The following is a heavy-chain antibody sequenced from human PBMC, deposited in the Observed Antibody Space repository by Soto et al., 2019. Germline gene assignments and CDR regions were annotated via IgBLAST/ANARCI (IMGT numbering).Heavy chain of an antibody. CDR1: GGTFSSYA. J-gene: IGHJ6*02. D-gene: IGHD3-3*01. CDR3: ARVCPPTLEWCYGMDV. V-gene: IGHV1-69*05. Sequence: QVQLVQSGAEVKKPGSSVKVSCKASGGTFSSYAISWVRQAPGQGLEWMGGIIPIFGTANYAQKFQGRVTITXXEXTXXAYMELSSLRSEDTAVYYCARVCPPTLEWCYGMDVWGQGTTVTVSS. CDR2: IIPIFGTA.